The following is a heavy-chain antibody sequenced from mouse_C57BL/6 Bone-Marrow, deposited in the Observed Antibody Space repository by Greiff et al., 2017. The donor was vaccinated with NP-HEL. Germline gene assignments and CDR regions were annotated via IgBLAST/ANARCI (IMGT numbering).Heavy chain of an antibody. J-gene: IGHJ1*03. Sequence: EVQLQQSGPVLVKPGASVKMSCKASGYTFTDYYMNWVKQSHGKSLEWIGVINPYNGGTSYNQKFKGKATLTVDKSSSTAYMELNSLTSEDSAVYYCARFDYGPSSYWYFDVWGTGTTVTVSS. CDR3: ARFDYGPSSYWYFDV. CDR2: INPYNGGT. CDR1: GYTFTDYY. D-gene: IGHD2-4*01. V-gene: IGHV1-19*01.